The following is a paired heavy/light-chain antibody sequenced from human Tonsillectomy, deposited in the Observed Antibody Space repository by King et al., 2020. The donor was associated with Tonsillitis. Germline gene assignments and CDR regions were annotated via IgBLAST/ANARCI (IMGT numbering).Light chain of an antibody. CDR3: QQYYSRPFT. CDR1: QNILYSSNNKNS. Sequence: DIVMTQSPDSLAVSLGERATINCKSSQNILYSSNNKNSLAWFQQKPGQPPKLLIYWTSTRVPGVPDRFSGSGSGTDFTLTISSLQAEDVAVYYCQQYYSRPFTFGQGTKLEIK. J-gene: IGKJ2*01. CDR2: WTS. V-gene: IGKV4-1*01.
Heavy chain of an antibody. D-gene: IGHD1-1*01. CDR3: ARAQLTLDY. CDR2: INPDGSEK. CDR1: GFTFSTYW. V-gene: IGHV3-7*01. Sequence: EVQLVESGGDLVQPGGSLRLSCAASGFTFSTYWMTWVRQAPGKGLEWVANINPDGSEKYYVDSVKGRFSISRDNAKNSLYLQMDSLKAEDTAVYYCARAQLTLDYWGQGILVTVSS. J-gene: IGHJ4*02.